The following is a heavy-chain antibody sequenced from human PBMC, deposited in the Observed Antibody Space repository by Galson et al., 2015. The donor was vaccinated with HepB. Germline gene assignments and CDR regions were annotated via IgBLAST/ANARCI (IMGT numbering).Heavy chain of an antibody. J-gene: IGHJ6*02. CDR2: TYYRSKWYN. CDR1: GDSVSSNSAA. V-gene: IGHV6-1*01. CDR3: ARDEYCSGGSCLEEYYYGMDV. D-gene: IGHD2-15*01. Sequence: CAIPGDSVSSNSAAWNWIRQSPSRGLEWLGRTYYRSKWYNDYAVSVKSRITINPDTAKNQFSLQLNSVTPEDTAVYYCARDEYCSGGSCLEEYYYGMDVWGQGTTVTVS.